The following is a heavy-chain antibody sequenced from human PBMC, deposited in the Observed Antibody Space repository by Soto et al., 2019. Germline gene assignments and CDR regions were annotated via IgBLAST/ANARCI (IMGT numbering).Heavy chain of an antibody. D-gene: IGHD4-4*01. Sequence: EVQLVESGGALVQPGGSLRLSCAASGFSFSNYWIHWVRQAPGEGLVWVSRINPDGSSTSYADSVRGRFTISRDNARDMLYMYMNSLRVDDTAVYYCTRATTVSFDSWGQGTLVTVSS. CDR1: GFSFSNYW. J-gene: IGHJ4*02. CDR3: TRATTVSFDS. CDR2: INPDGSST. V-gene: IGHV3-74*01.